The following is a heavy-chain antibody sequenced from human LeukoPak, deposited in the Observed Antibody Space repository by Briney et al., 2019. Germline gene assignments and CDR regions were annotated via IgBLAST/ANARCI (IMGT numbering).Heavy chain of an antibody. D-gene: IGHD5-12*01. CDR1: GFTFSSYW. Sequence: GGSLRLSCAASGFTFSSYWMHWVRQAPGKGLAWVSRINSDGSSTSYADSVKGRFTISRDNAKNTLYLQMNSLRAEDTAVYYCARDSKATYYYYYYGMDVWGQGTTVTVSS. CDR2: INSDGSST. J-gene: IGHJ6*02. V-gene: IGHV3-74*01. CDR3: ARDSKATYYYYYYGMDV.